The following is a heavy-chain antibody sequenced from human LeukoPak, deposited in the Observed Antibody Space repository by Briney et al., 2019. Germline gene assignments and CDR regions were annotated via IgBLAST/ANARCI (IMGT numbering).Heavy chain of an antibody. V-gene: IGHV1-46*01. J-gene: IGHJ6*02. CDR1: GYTFTSYY. Sequence: ASVKDSCKASGYTFTSYYMHWVRQAPGQGLEWMGIINPSGGSTSYAQKFQGRVTMTRDTSTSTVYMELSSLRSEDTAVYYCARFCSGGSCYRDAPDYYYYGMDVWGQGTTVTVSS. CDR2: INPSGGST. CDR3: ARFCSGGSCYRDAPDYYYYGMDV. D-gene: IGHD2-15*01.